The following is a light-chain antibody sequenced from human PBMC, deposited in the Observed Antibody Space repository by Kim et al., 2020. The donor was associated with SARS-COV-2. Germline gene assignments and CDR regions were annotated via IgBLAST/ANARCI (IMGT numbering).Light chain of an antibody. V-gene: IGKV4-1*01. CDR1: QSVLYSSNNQNY. J-gene: IGKJ2*01. CDR3: QQYYTTPYT. Sequence: RATINCKSSQSVLYSSNNQNYLAWYQQKPGQPPKLLIYWASTRKYGVPDRFSGSGSGTDFTLAISSLQAEDVAVYYCQQYYTTPYTFGQGTKLEI. CDR2: WAS.